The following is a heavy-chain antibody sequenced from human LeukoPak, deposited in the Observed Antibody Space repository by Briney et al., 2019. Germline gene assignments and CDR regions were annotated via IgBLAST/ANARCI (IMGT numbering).Heavy chain of an antibody. CDR1: GGSNSSYY. D-gene: IGHD6-13*01. J-gene: IGHJ4*02. CDR3: AREPYSSSWKGLIDY. Sequence: SETLSLTCTVSGGSNSSYYWSWIRQPPGKGLEWIGYIYYSGSTNYNPSLKSRVTISVDTSKNQFSLKLSSVTAADTAVYYCAREPYSSSWKGLIDYWGQGTLVTVSS. CDR2: IYYSGST. V-gene: IGHV4-59*01.